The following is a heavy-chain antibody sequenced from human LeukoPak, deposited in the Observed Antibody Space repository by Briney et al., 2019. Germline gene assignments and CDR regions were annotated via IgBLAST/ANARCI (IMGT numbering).Heavy chain of an antibody. J-gene: IGHJ6*02. V-gene: IGHV3-7*01. Sequence: GGSLRLSCAASGFTFSSYWMSWVRQAPGKGLEWVANIKQDGSEKYYVDSVKGRFTISRDNAKNSLYLQMNSLRAKDTAVYYCARVRLFGGSGAYGMDVWGQGTTVTVSS. CDR2: IKQDGSEK. CDR3: ARVRLFGGSGAYGMDV. D-gene: IGHD3-10*01. CDR1: GFTFSSYW.